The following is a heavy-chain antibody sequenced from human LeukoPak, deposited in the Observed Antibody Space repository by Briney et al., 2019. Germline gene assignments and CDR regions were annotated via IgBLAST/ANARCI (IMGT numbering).Heavy chain of an antibody. CDR3: ARDEPCYDFWSGYSPDGFDI. CDR1: GGSIRSYY. Sequence: SETLSLTCTVSGGSIRSYYWSWIRQPAGKGLEWIGRIYTSGSTNYKPSLKSRVTMSVDTSKNQFSLKLSSVTAADTAVYYCARDEPCYDFWSGYSPDGFDIWGQGTMVTVSS. CDR2: IYTSGST. J-gene: IGHJ3*02. D-gene: IGHD3-3*01. V-gene: IGHV4-4*07.